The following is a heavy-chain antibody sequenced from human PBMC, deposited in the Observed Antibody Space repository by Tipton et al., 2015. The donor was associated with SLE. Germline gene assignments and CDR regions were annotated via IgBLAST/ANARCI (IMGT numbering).Heavy chain of an antibody. D-gene: IGHD1-26*01. V-gene: IGHV3-11*04. Sequence: SLRLSCAASGFTFSDYYMSWIRQAPGKGLEWVSYISSSGSTKYYADSVKGRFTISRDNSKNTLYLQMNSLRAEDTVVYYCAKDGGSYHYYGMDVWGQGTTVTVSS. CDR3: AKDGGSYHYYGMDV. J-gene: IGHJ6*02. CDR1: GFTFSDYY. CDR2: ISSSGSTK.